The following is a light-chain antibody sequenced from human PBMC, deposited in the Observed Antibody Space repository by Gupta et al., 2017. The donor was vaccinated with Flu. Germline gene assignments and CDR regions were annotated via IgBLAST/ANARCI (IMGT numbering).Light chain of an antibody. V-gene: IGKV2-30*01. Sequence: DVVLTQSPLSLPVTLGQPASISCRSSQSLVYKNGITYLNWFQQRPGQSPRRLIYEVSTRDCGVPDRLRCSGSGTDFTLKSSRGETEDIGVYSCERCKHRRTFGQGTKVEI. J-gene: IGKJ2*01. CDR3: ERCKHRRT. CDR2: EVS. CDR1: QSLVYKNGITY.